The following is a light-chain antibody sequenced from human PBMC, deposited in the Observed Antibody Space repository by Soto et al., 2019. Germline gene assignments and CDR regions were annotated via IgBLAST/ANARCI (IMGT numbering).Light chain of an antibody. CDR3: LLSYNAARV. CDR1: TGAVTSNHH. Sequence: QAVVTQEPSLTVSPGGTVTLTCGSSTGAVTSNHHPYWFQQKAGQAPRTLIYDTSNKHSWTPARFSGSLLGDKAALTLSGALPVDGAQPYCLLSYNAARVFGGGTKVTVL. J-gene: IGLJ2*01. CDR2: DTS. V-gene: IGLV7-46*01.